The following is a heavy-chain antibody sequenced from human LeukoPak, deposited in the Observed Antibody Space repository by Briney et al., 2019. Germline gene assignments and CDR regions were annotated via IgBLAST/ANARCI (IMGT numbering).Heavy chain of an antibody. CDR2: TYYKSNWFT. J-gene: IGHJ5*02. CDR1: GDRVTARNAA. CDR3: ARDQMYDTGWSGAPSLGVGWFDP. Sequence: SQTLSLTFAISGDRVTARNAARNWIRQSPSRGLEWLGRTYYKSNWFTDYAEPVKGLITITADASNNHITLQVNSVTPEDTAVYYCARDQMYDTGWSGAPSLGVGWFDPLGQGTLVTVSS. V-gene: IGHV6-1*01. D-gene: IGHD6-19*01.